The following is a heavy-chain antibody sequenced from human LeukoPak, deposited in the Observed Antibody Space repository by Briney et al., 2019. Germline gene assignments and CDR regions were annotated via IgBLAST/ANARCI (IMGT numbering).Heavy chain of an antibody. D-gene: IGHD3-10*01. V-gene: IGHV1-46*01. CDR2: INPSGGST. CDR1: GYTFTSYY. J-gene: IGHJ5*02. CDR3: ARLWFGESAENWFDP. Sequence: ASVKVSCKASGYTFTSYYMHWVRQAPGQGLEWMGIINPSGGSTSYAQKFQGRVTMTRDMSTSTAYMELRSLRSDDTAVYYCARLWFGESAENWFDPWGQGTLVTVSS.